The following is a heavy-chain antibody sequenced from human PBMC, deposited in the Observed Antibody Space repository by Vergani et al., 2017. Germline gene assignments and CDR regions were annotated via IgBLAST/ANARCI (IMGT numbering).Heavy chain of an antibody. J-gene: IGHJ4*02. CDR1: GFSLSNARMG. CDR2: IFSNDEK. D-gene: IGHD1-26*01. V-gene: IGHV2-26*01. CDR3: ARTSIVGATYYFDY. Sequence: QVTLKESGPVLVKPTETLTLTCTVSGFSLSNARMGVSWIRQPPGKALEWLAHIFSNDEKSYSTSLKSRLTISKDTSKIQVVLTMTNMDPVDTATYYCARTSIVGATYYFDYWGQGTLVTVSS.